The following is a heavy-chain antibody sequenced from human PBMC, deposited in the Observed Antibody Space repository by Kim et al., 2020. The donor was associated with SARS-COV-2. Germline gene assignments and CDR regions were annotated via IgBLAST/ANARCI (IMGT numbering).Heavy chain of an antibody. J-gene: IGHJ5*02. CDR1: GGTFSSFA. CDR2: ITPVFETT. D-gene: IGHD2-8*01. Sequence: SVKVSCKASGGTFSSFAINWVRQAPGQGLEWVGGITPVFETTNYAQKFSGRVTIMADKSTGAGYMELTSLRSDDTAVYFFARGVAPNGAWFDPWGQGTLVAGPS. CDR3: ARGVAPNGAWFDP. V-gene: IGHV1-69*06.